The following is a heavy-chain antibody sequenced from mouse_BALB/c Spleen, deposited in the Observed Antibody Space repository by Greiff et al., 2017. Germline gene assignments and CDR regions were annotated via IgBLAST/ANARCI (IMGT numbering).Heavy chain of an antibody. CDR1: GFTFSSYG. Sequence: EVQRVESGGDLVKPGGSLKLSCAASGFTFSSYGMSWVRQTPDKRLEWVATISSGGSYTYYPDSVKGRFTISRDNAKNTLYLQMSSLKSEDTAMYYCARSFITTVVAPYAMDYWGQGTSVTVSS. CDR3: ARSFITTVVAPYAMDY. CDR2: ISSGGSYT. V-gene: IGHV5-6*01. D-gene: IGHD1-1*01. J-gene: IGHJ4*01.